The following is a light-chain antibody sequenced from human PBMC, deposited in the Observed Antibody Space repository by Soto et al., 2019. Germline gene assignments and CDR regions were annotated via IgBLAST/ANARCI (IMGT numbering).Light chain of an antibody. V-gene: IGKV3D-20*02. J-gene: IGKJ5*01. CDR2: GAS. CDR3: QQRSNWLSIT. Sequence: EFVLTQSPGTLSLSPGERATLSCRASQTVRNNYLAWYQQKPGQAPRLLIYGASSRATGIPDRFSGSGSGTDFTLTISSLEPEDFAVYYCQQRSNWLSITFGQGTRLEIK. CDR1: QTVRNNY.